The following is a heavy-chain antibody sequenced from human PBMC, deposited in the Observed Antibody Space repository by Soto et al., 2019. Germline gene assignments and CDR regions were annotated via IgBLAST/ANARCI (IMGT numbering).Heavy chain of an antibody. D-gene: IGHD2-2*02. Sequence: EVQLVESGGGLVQPGGSLRLSCAASGFTVSSNYMSWVRQAPGKGLEWVSVIYSGGSTYYADSVKGRFTISRHNSKNTLYLQMNSLRAEDTAVYYCARERDCSSTSCYTLSWCQGTLVTVSS. CDR3: ARERDCSSTSCYTLS. CDR1: GFTVSSNY. CDR2: IYSGGST. J-gene: IGHJ5*02. V-gene: IGHV3-53*04.